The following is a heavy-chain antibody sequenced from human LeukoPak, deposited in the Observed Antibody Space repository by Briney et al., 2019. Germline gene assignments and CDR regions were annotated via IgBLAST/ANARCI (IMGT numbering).Heavy chain of an antibody. D-gene: IGHD5-12*01. Sequence: GGSLRLSCAASGFTFISYAMHWVRQAPGKGLEWVAVISYDGSNKYYADSVKGRFTISRDNSKNMLYLQMNSLRAEDTAVYYCARVEGNIVTTTEGYFDYWGQGTLVTVSS. CDR1: GFTFISYA. CDR3: ARVEGNIVTTTEGYFDY. V-gene: IGHV3-30*04. CDR2: ISYDGSNK. J-gene: IGHJ4*02.